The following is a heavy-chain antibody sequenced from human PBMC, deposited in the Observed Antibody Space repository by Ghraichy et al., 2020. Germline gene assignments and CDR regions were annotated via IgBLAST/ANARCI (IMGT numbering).Heavy chain of an antibody. D-gene: IGHD2-21*01. CDR1: GGSFSGYY. CDR2: INHSGST. V-gene: IGHV4-34*01. CDR3: ARGSYCGGDCYRYYYYYGMDV. J-gene: IGHJ6*02. Sequence: SETLSLTCAVYGGSFSGYYWNWIRQPPGKGLEWIGEINHSGSTNYNPSLKSRVTISVDTSKNQFSLKLSSVTAADTAVYYCARGSYCGGDCYRYYYYYGMDVWGQGTTVTVSS.